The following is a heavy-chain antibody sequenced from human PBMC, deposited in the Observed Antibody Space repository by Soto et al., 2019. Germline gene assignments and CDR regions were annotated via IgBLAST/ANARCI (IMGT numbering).Heavy chain of an antibody. V-gene: IGHV1-69*01. CDR2: IIPIFGTA. J-gene: IGHJ3*02. Sequence: QVQLVQSGAEVKKPGSSVKVSCKASGGTFSSYAISWVRQAPGQGLEWMGGIIPIFGTANYAQKFQGRVTITADEYTSTAYMELSSGRSEDTAVYYCAREAVVVGATRSGDAFDIWGQGTMVTVSS. D-gene: IGHD1-26*01. CDR1: GGTFSSYA. CDR3: AREAVVVGATRSGDAFDI.